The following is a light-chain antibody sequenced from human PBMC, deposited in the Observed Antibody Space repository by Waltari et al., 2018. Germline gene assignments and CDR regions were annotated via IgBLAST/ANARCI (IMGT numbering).Light chain of an antibody. CDR3: QQYDNWLGT. CDR2: GAS. J-gene: IGKJ1*01. CDR1: QSIRSN. V-gene: IGKV3-15*01. Sequence: EIVMTQSPATLSVFPGERATLSCRASQSIRSNLAWYQHKPGQAPRLLIYGASTRATGIPARFSGSGSGTEFTLTISSLQSEAVAVYFCQQYDNWLGTFGQGTKVEIK.